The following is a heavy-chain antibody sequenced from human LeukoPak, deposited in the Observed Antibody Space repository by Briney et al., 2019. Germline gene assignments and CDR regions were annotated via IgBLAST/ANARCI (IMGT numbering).Heavy chain of an antibody. Sequence: GASVKVSCKASGYTFTGYYMHWVRQAPGQGLEWMGWINPNSGGTNYAQKFQGRVTMTRDTSISTAYMELSRLRSDDTAVYYCASVHQLRKWRLDAFDIWGQGTMVTVSS. J-gene: IGHJ3*02. V-gene: IGHV1-2*02. CDR3: ASVHQLRKWRLDAFDI. CDR2: INPNSGGT. CDR1: GYTFTGYY. D-gene: IGHD2-2*01.